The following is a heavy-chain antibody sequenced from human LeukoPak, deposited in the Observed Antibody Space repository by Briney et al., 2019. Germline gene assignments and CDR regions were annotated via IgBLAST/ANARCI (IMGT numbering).Heavy chain of an antibody. CDR3: ARSYSSSWYSFDY. D-gene: IGHD6-13*01. J-gene: IGHJ4*02. V-gene: IGHV4-39*01. CDR1: GGSISTSAYY. Sequence: SETLSLTCIVSGGSISTSAYYWGWIRQPPGEGLQWIGSIYYSGNTYYNSSLKSRVTISVDTSKNQFSLKLSSVTAADTAVYYCARSYSSSWYSFDYWGQGTLVTVSS. CDR2: IYYSGNT.